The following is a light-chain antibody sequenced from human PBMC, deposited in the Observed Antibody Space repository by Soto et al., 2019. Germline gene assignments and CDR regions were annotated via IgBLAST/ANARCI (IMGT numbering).Light chain of an antibody. CDR1: QSVSSS. Sequence: EIVMTQSPATLSVSPGDRATLSCRASQSVSSSLAWYQQIPGQAPRLLIYDASTRATGIPARFGGSGSGTELPLTISSRQSEDLAVYYCQQYNNWPPLTFGGGTKVELK. J-gene: IGKJ4*01. V-gene: IGKV3-15*01. CDR3: QQYNNWPPLT. CDR2: DAS.